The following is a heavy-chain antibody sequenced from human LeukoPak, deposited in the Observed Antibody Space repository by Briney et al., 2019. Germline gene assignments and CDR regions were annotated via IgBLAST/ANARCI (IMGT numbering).Heavy chain of an antibody. CDR2: IWYDGSDK. Sequence: PGGSLRLPCAASGFTFSSYGMHWVRQAPGKGLEWVAVIWYDGSDKYCADSVKGRFTISRDNSKNTLYLQMNSLRGEDTAVYYCARTNLFVDTAVNDAFDIWGQGTMVTVSS. V-gene: IGHV3-33*01. CDR1: GFTFSSYG. J-gene: IGHJ3*02. CDR3: ARTNLFVDTAVNDAFDI. D-gene: IGHD5-18*01.